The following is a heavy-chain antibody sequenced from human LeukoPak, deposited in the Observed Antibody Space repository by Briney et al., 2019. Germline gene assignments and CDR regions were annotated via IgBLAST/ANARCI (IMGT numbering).Heavy chain of an antibody. V-gene: IGHV1-2*02. CDR2: INPNSGGT. CDR1: GYTFTGYY. CDR3: ARDGGYCSGGSCYFGNGFDL. J-gene: IGHJ5*02. D-gene: IGHD2-15*01. Sequence: ASVKVSCKASGYTFTGYYMHWVRQAPGQGLEWMGWINPNSGGTNYAQKFQGSVTMTRDTSISTAYMELSRLRSDDTAVYYCARDGGYCSGGSCYFGNGFDLWGQGTMVTVSS.